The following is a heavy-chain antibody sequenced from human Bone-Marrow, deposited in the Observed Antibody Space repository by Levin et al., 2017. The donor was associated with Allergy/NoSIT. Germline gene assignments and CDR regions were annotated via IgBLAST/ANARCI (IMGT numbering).Heavy chain of an antibody. V-gene: IGHV3-53*01. CDR3: AIYGSGNDYSAFDV. CDR1: GFTVSSHH. D-gene: IGHD3-10*01. J-gene: IGHJ3*01. Sequence: GESLKISCAASGFTVSSHHMSWVRQAPGKGLEWVSLIYSGGRGYYADSVRGRFTISRDNSKNTLYLQLNSLRAEDTAVYYCAIYGSGNDYSAFDVWGQGTMVTVSS. CDR2: IYSGGRG.